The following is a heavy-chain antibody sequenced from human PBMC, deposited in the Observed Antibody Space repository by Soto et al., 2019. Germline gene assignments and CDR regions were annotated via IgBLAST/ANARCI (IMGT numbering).Heavy chain of an antibody. V-gene: IGHV4-31*03. Sequence: QVQLQESGPGLVKPSQTLSLTCTVSGGSISSGGYYWSWIRQHPGKGLEWIGYIYYSGSTYYNPSIKRRVTTDVDTSKHQLTVKLSSVTAADTAVYDCAREYNTWNCFGYWGQGSLV. CDR2: IYYSGST. D-gene: IGHD1-20*01. J-gene: IGHJ4*02. CDR3: AREYNTWNCFGY. CDR1: GGSISSGGYY.